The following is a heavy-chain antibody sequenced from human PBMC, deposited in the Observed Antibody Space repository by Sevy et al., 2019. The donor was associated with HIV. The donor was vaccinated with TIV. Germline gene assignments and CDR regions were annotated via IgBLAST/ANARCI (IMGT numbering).Heavy chain of an antibody. D-gene: IGHD3-10*01. J-gene: IGHJ6*02. Sequence: SETLSLTCTVSGGSISSSSYYWGWIRQPPGKGLEWIGSIYYSGSTYYNPSLKSRVTISVDTSKNQFSLKLSSVTAADTAVYYCAGLPTRCCFRELSLCPYYYYGMDVWGQGTTVTVSS. CDR2: IYYSGST. CDR1: GGSISSSSYY. V-gene: IGHV4-39*01. CDR3: AGLPTRCCFRELSLCPYYYYGMDV.